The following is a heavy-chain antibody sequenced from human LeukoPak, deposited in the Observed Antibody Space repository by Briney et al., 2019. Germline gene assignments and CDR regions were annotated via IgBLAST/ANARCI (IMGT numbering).Heavy chain of an antibody. Sequence: GGSLRLSCAASEFTFITYWMSWVRQAPGRGLEWVANIKQDGSEKYYVDSVKGRFTISRDNAKNSLYLQMNSLRAEDTAVYYCAKADAESKGLKYGSGSYFQLRYYYYMDVWGKGTTVTISS. CDR2: IKQDGSEK. CDR1: EFTFITYW. CDR3: AKADAESKGLKYGSGSYFQLRYYYYMDV. D-gene: IGHD3-10*01. J-gene: IGHJ6*03. V-gene: IGHV3-7*01.